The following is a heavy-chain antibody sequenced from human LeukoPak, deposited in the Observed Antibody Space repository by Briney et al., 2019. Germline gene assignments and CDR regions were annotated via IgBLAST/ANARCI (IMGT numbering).Heavy chain of an antibody. CDR2: IKQDGSEK. Sequence: GGSLRLSCAASGFTFSSYWMSWVRQAPGKGLEGVANIKQDGSEKYYVDSVKGRFTISRDNAENSLYLQMNSLRAEDTAVYYCSRDTGERSSEVSWFDPWGQGTLVTVSS. D-gene: IGHD3-10*01. V-gene: IGHV3-7*01. J-gene: IGHJ5*02. CDR3: SRDTGERSSEVSWFDP. CDR1: GFTFSSYW.